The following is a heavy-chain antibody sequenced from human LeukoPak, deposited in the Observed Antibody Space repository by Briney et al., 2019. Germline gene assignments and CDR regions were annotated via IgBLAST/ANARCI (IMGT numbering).Heavy chain of an antibody. CDR3: ARKVGPGYCSSTSCPTEEYYYMDV. V-gene: IGHV1-2*02. D-gene: IGHD2-2*01. J-gene: IGHJ6*03. CDR2: INPNSGGT. Sequence: ASVKVSCKASGYTFTDYYMHWVRQAPGQGLEWMGWINPNSGGTNYAQKFQGRVTMTRDTSISTAYMELSRLRSDDTAVYYCARKVGPGYCSSTSCPTEEYYYMDVWGKGTTVTVSS. CDR1: GYTFTDYY.